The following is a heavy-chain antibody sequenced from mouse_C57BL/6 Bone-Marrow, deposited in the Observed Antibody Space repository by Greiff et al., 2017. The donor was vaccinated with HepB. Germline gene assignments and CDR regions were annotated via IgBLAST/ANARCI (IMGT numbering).Heavy chain of an antibody. CDR3: ARSSNLFAY. D-gene: IGHD4-1*01. Sequence: QVQLKESGAELARPGASVKLSCKASGYTFTSYGISWVKQRTGQGLEWIGEIYPRSGNTYYNEKFKGKATLTADKSSSTAYMELRSLTSEDSAVYFCARSSNLFAYWGQGTLVTVSA. J-gene: IGHJ3*01. CDR2: IYPRSGNT. V-gene: IGHV1-81*01. CDR1: GYTFTSYG.